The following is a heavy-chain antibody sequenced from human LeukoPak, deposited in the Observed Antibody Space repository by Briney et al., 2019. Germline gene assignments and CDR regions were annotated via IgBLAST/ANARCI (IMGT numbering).Heavy chain of an antibody. D-gene: IGHD5-18*01. CDR1: GFTFSNFA. J-gene: IGHJ4*02. Sequence: RSGGSLRLSCAASGFTFSNFAMSWVRQAPGKGLEWVSVISGGGETTYYADSVKGRFTISRDNSKNTLYLQMNSLRAEDTAVYYCARGSGYNYGFPDYWGQGTLVTVSS. CDR3: ARGSGYNYGFPDY. V-gene: IGHV3-23*01. CDR2: ISGGGETT.